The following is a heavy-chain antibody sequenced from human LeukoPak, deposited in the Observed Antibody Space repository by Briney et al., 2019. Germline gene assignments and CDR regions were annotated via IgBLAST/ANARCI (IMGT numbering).Heavy chain of an antibody. CDR3: VRGDNRDQ. CDR2: ISKSSALK. CDR1: QYDFNGYT. J-gene: IGHJ4*02. V-gene: IGHV3-21*01. Sequence: GGSLRLSCVASQYDFNGYTFTWVRQAPGKGLEYVSSISKSSALKYYAESVRGRFTISRNNAESSLFLDMNDLGGEDTAVYFCVRGDNRDQWGQGTLVTVSS. D-gene: IGHD1-14*01.